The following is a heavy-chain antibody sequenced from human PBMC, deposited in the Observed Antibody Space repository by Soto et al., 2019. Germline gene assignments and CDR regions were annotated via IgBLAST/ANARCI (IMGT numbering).Heavy chain of an antibody. CDR2: GKSKADGGTA. D-gene: IGHD3-3*01. Sequence: EVQLVASGGGLVQPGGSLRLSCPASGFSITNTWMHWVRQAPGKGLEWVGRGKSKADGGTADYAAPVKGRFTVSRDDSKNTQYLQMNSLKMEDTAVYYCNSYPDFWGGHTPLWGQGTLVTVSS. CDR3: NSYPDFWGGHTPL. J-gene: IGHJ4*02. CDR1: GFSITNTW. V-gene: IGHV3-15*07.